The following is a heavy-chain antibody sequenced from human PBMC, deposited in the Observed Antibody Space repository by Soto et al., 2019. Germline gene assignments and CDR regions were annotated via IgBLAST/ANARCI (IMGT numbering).Heavy chain of an antibody. CDR3: AKRPCRGASCYFDY. V-gene: IGHV1-18*01. J-gene: IGHJ4*02. CDR2: ISAHTDNT. CDR1: GYDFNSFG. D-gene: IGHD3-22*01. Sequence: QVQLVQSGAEVKKPGASVKVSCKASGYDFNSFGISWVRQAPGQGLAWMGWISAHTDNTFFARKFQGRVTMTTDTSTNTTYMELRSLRSDDTALYYCAKRPCRGASCYFDYWGQGTLVTVSS.